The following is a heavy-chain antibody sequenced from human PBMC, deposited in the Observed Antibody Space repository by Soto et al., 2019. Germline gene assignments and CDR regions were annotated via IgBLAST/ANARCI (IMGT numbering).Heavy chain of an antibody. V-gene: IGHV1-69*13. J-gene: IGHJ6*02. D-gene: IGHD4-17*01. Sequence: SVKVSCKASGGTFSSYAISWVRQAPGQGLEWMGGIIPIFGTANYAQKFQGRVTITADESTSTAYMELSSLRSGDTAVYYCARDPLGYGDFAVYYYYGMDVWGQGTTVTVSS. CDR2: IIPIFGTA. CDR1: GGTFSSYA. CDR3: ARDPLGYGDFAVYYYYGMDV.